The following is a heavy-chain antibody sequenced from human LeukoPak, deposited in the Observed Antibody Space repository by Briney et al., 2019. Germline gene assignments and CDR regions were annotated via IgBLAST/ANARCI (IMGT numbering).Heavy chain of an antibody. CDR1: GYTFTGYY. CDR3: ARDPSWGHFPDLFAFDI. Sequence: GASVKVSCKASGYTFTGYYMHWVRQAPGQGLEWMGWINPNSGGTNYAQKFQGRVTMTRDTSISTAYMELSRLRSDDTAVYYCARDPSWGHFPDLFAFDIWGQGTTVTVSS. V-gene: IGHV1-2*02. CDR2: INPNSGGT. J-gene: IGHJ3*02. D-gene: IGHD7-27*01.